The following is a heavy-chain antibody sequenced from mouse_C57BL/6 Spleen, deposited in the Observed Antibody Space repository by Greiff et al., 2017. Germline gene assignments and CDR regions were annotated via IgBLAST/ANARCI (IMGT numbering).Heavy chain of an antibody. D-gene: IGHD3-3*01. CDR2: IYPGDGDT. V-gene: IGHV1-80*01. CDR1: GYAFSSYW. Sequence: QVHVKQSGAELVKPGASVKISCKASGYAFSSYWMHWVKPRPGQGLEWIGQIYPGDGDTNYNGKFKGKATLTADKSSSTAYMQLSSLTSEDSAVYFCARRGWEEAMDYWGQGTSVTVSS. J-gene: IGHJ4*01. CDR3: ARRGWEEAMDY.